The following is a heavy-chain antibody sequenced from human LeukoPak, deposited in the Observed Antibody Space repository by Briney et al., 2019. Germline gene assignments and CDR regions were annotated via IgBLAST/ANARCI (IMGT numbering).Heavy chain of an antibody. CDR1: GFTFSSYA. J-gene: IGHJ6*02. D-gene: IGHD2-2*01. Sequence: PGGSLRLSCAASGFTFSSYAMSWVRQAPGKGLEWVSAISGSGGSTYYADSVTGRFTISRDNSKNTLYLQMNSLRAEDTAVYYCAKDGGYCSSTSCSLLGMDVWGQGTTVTVSS. CDR3: AKDGGYCSSTSCSLLGMDV. V-gene: IGHV3-23*01. CDR2: ISGSGGST.